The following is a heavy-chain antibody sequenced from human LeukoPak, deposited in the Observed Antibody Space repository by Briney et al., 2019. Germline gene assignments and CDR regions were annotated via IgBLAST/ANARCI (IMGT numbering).Heavy chain of an antibody. CDR2: ISIGGTTI. Sequence: GGSLRLPCAASGFTFSSYEMNWVRQAPGKGREWVSYISIGGTTIYYADSVKGRFTISRDNAKNSLYLQMNSLRAEDTAVYYCAELGITMIGGVWGKGTTVTISS. D-gene: IGHD3-10*02. CDR3: AELGITMIGGV. J-gene: IGHJ6*04. CDR1: GFTFSSYE. V-gene: IGHV3-48*03.